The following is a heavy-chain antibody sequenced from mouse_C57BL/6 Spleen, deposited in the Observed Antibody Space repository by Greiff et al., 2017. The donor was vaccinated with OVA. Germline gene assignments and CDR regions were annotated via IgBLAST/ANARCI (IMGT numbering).Heavy chain of an antibody. V-gene: IGHV2-2*01. J-gene: IGHJ3*01. CDR1: GFSLTSYG. CDR3: ASITWFAY. CDR2: IWSGGST. Sequence: VQLQQSGPGLVQPSQSLSITCTVSGFSLTSYGVHWVRQSPGKGLEWLGVIWSGGSTDYNAAFISRLSISKDNSKSQVFFKMNSLQADDTAIYYCASITWFAYWGQGTLVTVSA.